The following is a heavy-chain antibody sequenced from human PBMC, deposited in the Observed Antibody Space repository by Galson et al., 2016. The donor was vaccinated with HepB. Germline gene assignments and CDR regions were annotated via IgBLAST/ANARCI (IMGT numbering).Heavy chain of an antibody. V-gene: IGHV3-20*04. CDR1: GFTFDDYG. CDR2: INWNGGST. J-gene: IGHJ4*02. CDR3: ARGMSHDYGVSADY. Sequence: SLRPSCAASGFTFDDYGLSWVRQAPGKGLEWVPGINWNGGSTGYADSVKGRFTISRDNAKNSLYLQMNSLRAEDTALYYCARGMSHDYGVSADYWGQGTLVTVSS. D-gene: IGHD4-17*01.